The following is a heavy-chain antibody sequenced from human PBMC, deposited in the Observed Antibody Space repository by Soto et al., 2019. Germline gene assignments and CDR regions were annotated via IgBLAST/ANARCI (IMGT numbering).Heavy chain of an antibody. J-gene: IGHJ4*02. CDR1: GYTFTGHY. CDR2: VNPISGGT. D-gene: IGHD3-10*01. Sequence: QVQLVQSGAEVKKPGASVKVSCKASGYTFTGHYILWVRQAPGQGLEWMGWVNPISGGTIYAQKFLSWVTRTRDTSTSTAYLELRSLTSDATAVYYCARAKNFGSGELDYWGQGTLVTVSS. CDR3: ARAKNFGSGELDY. V-gene: IGHV1-2*04.